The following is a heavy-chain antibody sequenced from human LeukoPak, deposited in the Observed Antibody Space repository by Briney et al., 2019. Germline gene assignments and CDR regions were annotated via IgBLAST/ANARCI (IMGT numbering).Heavy chain of an antibody. J-gene: IGHJ4*02. D-gene: IGHD2-15*01. Sequence: ASVKVSCKASGYTFTGSYMHWGRQAPGQGLEGMGWINPNSGGTNYAQKFQGRVTMTRDTSISTAYMELSRLRSDDTAVYYCARGLGYCSGGSCSWGQGTLVTVSS. V-gene: IGHV1-2*02. CDR1: GYTFTGSY. CDR3: ARGLGYCSGGSCS. CDR2: INPNSGGT.